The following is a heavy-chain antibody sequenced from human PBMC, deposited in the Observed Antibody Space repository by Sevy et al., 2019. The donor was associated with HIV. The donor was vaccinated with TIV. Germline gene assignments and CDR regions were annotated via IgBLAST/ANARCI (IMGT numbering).Heavy chain of an antibody. Sequence: GGSLRLSCAASGFTFSDYYMSWIRQAPGKGLEWIAYISSSSTYTNYTDSVKGRFTISRDNAKNSLYLQMNSLRAEDTAIYYCAREIREFLSPTCFDSWGPGTLVTVSS. D-gene: IGHD3-10*01. CDR3: AREIREFLSPTCFDS. V-gene: IGHV3-11*06. CDR2: ISSSSTYT. CDR1: GFTFSDYY. J-gene: IGHJ5*01.